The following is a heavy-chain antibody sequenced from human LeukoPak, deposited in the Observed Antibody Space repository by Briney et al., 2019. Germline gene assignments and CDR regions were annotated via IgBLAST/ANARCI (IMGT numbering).Heavy chain of an antibody. Sequence: GGSLRLSCAASGFTFSSYGMHWVRQAPGKGLEWVAVISYDGSNKYYADSVKGRFTISRDNSKNTLYLQMNSLRAEDTAVYYCAKSKGTTGMTGVDYWGQGTLVTVSS. J-gene: IGHJ4*02. D-gene: IGHD1-1*01. V-gene: IGHV3-30*18. CDR2: ISYDGSNK. CDR3: AKSKGTTGMTGVDY. CDR1: GFTFSSYG.